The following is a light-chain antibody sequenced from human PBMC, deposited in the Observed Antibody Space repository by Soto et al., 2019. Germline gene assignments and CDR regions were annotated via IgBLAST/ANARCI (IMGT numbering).Light chain of an antibody. Sequence: QSVLTQPASVSGSPGQSITISCTGTSSDVGSYNLVSWYQQHPGKAPKLMIYEVSKRPSGVSNRFSGSKSGNTASLTISGLQAEDEADYYCCSYAGSSNLVFGGGTKLTVL. V-gene: IGLV2-23*02. CDR2: EVS. CDR1: SSDVGSYNL. J-gene: IGLJ2*01. CDR3: CSYAGSSNLV.